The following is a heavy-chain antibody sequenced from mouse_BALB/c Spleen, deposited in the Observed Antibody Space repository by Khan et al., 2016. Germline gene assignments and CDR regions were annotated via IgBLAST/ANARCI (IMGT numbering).Heavy chain of an antibody. CDR3: ALDGAWFAY. Sequence: VQLQQSGAELVRPGALVKLSCKASGFSIKDYYMYWVKQRPEQGLEWIGWIDPENGNPIYDPKFQGKASITADTSSNTAYLQLSSLTSEDTAVDYCALDGAWFAYWGQGTLVTVSA. D-gene: IGHD2-3*01. CDR2: IDPENGNP. J-gene: IGHJ3*01. CDR1: GFSIKDYY. V-gene: IGHV14-1*02.